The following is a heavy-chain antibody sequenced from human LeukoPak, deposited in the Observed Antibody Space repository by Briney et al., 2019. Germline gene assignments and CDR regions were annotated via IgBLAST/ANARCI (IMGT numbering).Heavy chain of an antibody. J-gene: IGHJ1*01. D-gene: IGHD4-17*01. CDR2: VSGDGGRT. V-gene: IGHV3-43*02. CDR1: GCTFNRFG. Sequence: GGSLTLSCAASGCTFNRFGILWSRKAPAPGKERVSFVSGDGGRTDYADSVKGRFTISRDSRKNSLYLQMDSLTAEDTAFYFCARDTMSRATTYFHHWGQGTLVTVSA. CDR3: ARDTMSRATTYFHH.